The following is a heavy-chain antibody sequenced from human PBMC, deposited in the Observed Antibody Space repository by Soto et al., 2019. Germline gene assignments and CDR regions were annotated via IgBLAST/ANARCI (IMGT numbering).Heavy chain of an antibody. CDR1: GFTFSRYA. CDR3: AREFASGSPNYDY. D-gene: IGHD3-10*01. V-gene: IGHV3-23*01. CDR2: FTGSGNT. J-gene: IGHJ4*02. Sequence: VQLLESAGGLVQPGGSLRLSCAASGFTFSRYAMSWVRQAPGKGLEWVSTFTGSGNTYYADSVKGRFTISRDNSKNTLYLQMNSLRAEDTAVYYCAREFASGSPNYDYWGLGTLVTVSS.